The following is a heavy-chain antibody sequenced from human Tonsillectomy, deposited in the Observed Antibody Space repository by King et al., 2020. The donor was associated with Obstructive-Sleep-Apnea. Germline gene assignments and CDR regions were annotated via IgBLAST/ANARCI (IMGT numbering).Heavy chain of an antibody. Sequence: VQLQESGPGLVKPSETLSLTCTVSGDSISNYYWSWIRQPPGKGLEWIGYIYYSGSTNYNPSLKSRVTISVDTSKNQFSLKLSSVTAADTAVYYCARHNWYYYDSSGYYLSGENDAFDIWGQGTMVTVCS. CDR2: IYYSGST. CDR3: ARHNWYYYDSSGYYLSGENDAFDI. V-gene: IGHV4-59*08. CDR1: GDSISNYY. D-gene: IGHD3-22*01. J-gene: IGHJ3*02.